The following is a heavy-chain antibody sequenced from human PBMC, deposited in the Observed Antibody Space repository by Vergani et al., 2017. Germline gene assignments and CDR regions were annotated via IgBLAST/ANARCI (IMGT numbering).Heavy chain of an antibody. J-gene: IGHJ6*03. Sequence: EVQLVQSGAEVKKPGESLKISCKGSGYSFTSYWIGWVRQMPGKGLKWMGIIYPGDSDTRYSPSFQGQVTISADKSISTAYLQWSSLKASDTAMYYCARIEGYCSSTSCYRSNYYYMDVWGKGTTVTVSS. CDR2: IYPGDSDT. CDR3: ARIEGYCSSTSCYRSNYYYMDV. D-gene: IGHD2-2*02. V-gene: IGHV5-51*01. CDR1: GYSFTSYW.